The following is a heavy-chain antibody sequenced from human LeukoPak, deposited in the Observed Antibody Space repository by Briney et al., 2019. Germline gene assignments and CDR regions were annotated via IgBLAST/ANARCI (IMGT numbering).Heavy chain of an antibody. V-gene: IGHV3-30*03. Sequence: GGPLRLSCAASGFTFSSYGMHWVRQAPGKGLEWVAVISYDGSNKYYADSVKGRFTISRDNSKNTLYLQMNSLRAEDTAVYYCARANDYVWGSYRQFDYWGQEPWSPSPQ. J-gene: IGHJ4*01. CDR3: ARANDYVWGSYRQFDY. CDR2: ISYDGSNK. D-gene: IGHD3-16*02. CDR1: GFTFSSYG.